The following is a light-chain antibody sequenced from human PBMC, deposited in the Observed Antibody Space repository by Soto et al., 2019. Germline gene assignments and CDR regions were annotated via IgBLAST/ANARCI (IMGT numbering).Light chain of an antibody. J-gene: IGKJ1*01. CDR2: AAS. Sequence: IQMTQSPSSLSAFVGDRVSITCRASQSISSYLNWYQQKPGKAPKLLIYAASSLHSGVPSRFSGSGSGTDFTLTISSLQPEDFATYYCLQDYDYPWTFGQGTKVDIK. V-gene: IGKV1-6*01. CDR3: LQDYDYPWT. CDR1: QSISSY.